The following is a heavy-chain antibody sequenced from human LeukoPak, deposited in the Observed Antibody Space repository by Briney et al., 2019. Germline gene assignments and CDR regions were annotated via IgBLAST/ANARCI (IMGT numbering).Heavy chain of an antibody. CDR1: GGSVSSGSYY. CDR3: ARVVPAAHFDY. Sequence: SETLSLTCTVSGGSVSSGSYYWSWIRQPPGKGLEWIGYIYYSGSTNYNPSLKSRVTISVDTSKNQFSLKLSSVTAADTAVYYCARVVPAAHFDYWGQGTLVTVSS. D-gene: IGHD2-2*01. V-gene: IGHV4-61*01. J-gene: IGHJ4*02. CDR2: IYYSGST.